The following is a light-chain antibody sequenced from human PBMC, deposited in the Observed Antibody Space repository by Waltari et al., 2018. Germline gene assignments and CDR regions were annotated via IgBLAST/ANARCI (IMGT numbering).Light chain of an antibody. V-gene: IGLV3-21*02. Sequence: SYVLTQPPSVSVAPGQTARITCGGTHIRRESVHWYQQKPGRAPVLVVYDDGDRPSGIPERFSGSNSGNTATLTINRVEAGDEADYYCQVWDSSSDHLVVFGGGTKLTVL. CDR1: HIRRES. J-gene: IGLJ2*01. CDR3: QVWDSSSDHLVV. CDR2: DDG.